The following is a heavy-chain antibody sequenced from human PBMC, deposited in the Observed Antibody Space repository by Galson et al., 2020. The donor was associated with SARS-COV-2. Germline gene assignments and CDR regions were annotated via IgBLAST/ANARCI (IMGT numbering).Heavy chain of an antibody. D-gene: IGHD3-9*01. Sequence: ASVKVSCKASGYTFTDYYIHWVRQAPAQGLEWMGWINPTSGGTNYAQKFEGRVTMTRDTSITTAYMELSRLRADDTAVYYCARLRYYDVLTGYIVDVWGQGTMVTVSS. J-gene: IGHJ6*02. CDR2: INPTSGGT. CDR1: GYTFTDYY. V-gene: IGHV1-2*02. CDR3: ARLRYYDVLTGYIVDV.